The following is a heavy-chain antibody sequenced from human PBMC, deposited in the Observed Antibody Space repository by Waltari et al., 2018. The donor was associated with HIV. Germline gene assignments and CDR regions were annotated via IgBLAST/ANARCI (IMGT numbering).Heavy chain of an antibody. CDR1: GNTFTNSW. D-gene: IGHD3-22*01. Sequence: EVQLVQSGAEVRKSGEPLKISWKASGNTFTNSWIAWFSQMSGEGLEWMGIIYPFDSDTRYNPSFEGQITISADKSLATAYLEWNNLNASDAAIYYCARLFYYDTTGYINNAFDIWGQGTVVTVS. CDR2: IYPFDSDT. J-gene: IGHJ3*02. V-gene: IGHV5-51*03. CDR3: ARLFYYDTTGYINNAFDI.